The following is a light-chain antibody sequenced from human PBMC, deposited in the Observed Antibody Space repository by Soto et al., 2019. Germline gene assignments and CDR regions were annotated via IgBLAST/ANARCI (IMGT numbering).Light chain of an antibody. V-gene: IGLV3-21*02. Sequence: SYELTQSPSVSVAPGQTARITCGGNNIVTKSVHWVQQRQGRAPVLLVFDDSDRPSGIAERFSGSKSGSTATLTITKVEAGEEADYYCQGWDSSSLHHVFGTGTKLTVL. CDR3: QGWDSSSLHHV. CDR2: DDS. CDR1: NIVTKS. J-gene: IGLJ1*01.